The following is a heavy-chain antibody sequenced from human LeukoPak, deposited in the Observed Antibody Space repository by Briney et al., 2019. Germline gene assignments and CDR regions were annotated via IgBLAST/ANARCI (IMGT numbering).Heavy chain of an antibody. J-gene: IGHJ4*02. D-gene: IGHD6-13*01. Sequence: SETLSLTCTVSGGSISSSSYYWGWIRQPPGKGLEWIGSIYYSGSTYYNPSLKSRVTISVETSKNQFSLKLSSVTAADTAVYYCARRDYSSSWVRWGQGTLVTVSS. CDR1: GGSISSSSYY. CDR2: IYYSGST. CDR3: ARRDYSSSWVR. V-gene: IGHV4-39*01.